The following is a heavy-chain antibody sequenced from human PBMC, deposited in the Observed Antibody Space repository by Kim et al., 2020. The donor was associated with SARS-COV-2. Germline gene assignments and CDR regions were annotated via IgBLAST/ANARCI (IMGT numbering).Heavy chain of an antibody. V-gene: IGHV3-33*06. CDR1: GFTFSSYC. CDR2: IWYDGSNK. D-gene: IGHD3-10*01. Sequence: GGSLRLSCAASGFTFSSYCMHWVRQAPGKGLEWVAVIWYDGSNKYYADSVKGRFTISRDNSKNTLYLQMNSLRAEDTAVYYCANDGSGHYYYGMDVWGQGATVTVSS. J-gene: IGHJ6*02. CDR3: ANDGSGHYYYGMDV.